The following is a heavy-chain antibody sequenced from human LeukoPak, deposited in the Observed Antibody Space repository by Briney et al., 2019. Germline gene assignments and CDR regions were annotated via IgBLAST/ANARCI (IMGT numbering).Heavy chain of an antibody. CDR1: GGSVSSGSYY. J-gene: IGHJ3*02. D-gene: IGHD1-26*01. CDR3: ARVGATYDAFDI. Sequence: SETLSLTCTVSGGSVSSGSYYWSWIRQPPGKGLEWIGYVYYSGSTNYNPSLKSRVTISVDTSKNQFSLKLSSVTAADTAVYYCARVGATYDAFDIWGQGTMVTVSS. CDR2: VYYSGST. V-gene: IGHV4-61*01.